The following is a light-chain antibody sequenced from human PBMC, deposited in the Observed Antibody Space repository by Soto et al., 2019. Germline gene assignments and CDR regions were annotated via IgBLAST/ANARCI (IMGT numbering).Light chain of an antibody. V-gene: IGLV1-44*01. J-gene: IGLJ3*02. CDR3: AAWDDSLKGWV. CDR1: SSNIGSHP. CDR2: STD. Sequence: QSVLTQPPSASGTHGQRVTISCSGSSSNIGSHPVDWYQHLPGMAPKLLIYSTDQRPSGITDRFSGSKSGTSASLAISGLQSEDEADYYCAAWDDSLKGWVFGGGTKLTVL.